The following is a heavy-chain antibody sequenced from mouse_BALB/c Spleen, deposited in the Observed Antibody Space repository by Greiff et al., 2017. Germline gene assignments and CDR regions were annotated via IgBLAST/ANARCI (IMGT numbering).Heavy chain of an antibody. Sequence: DVKLVESGGGLVKPGGSLKLSCAASGFTFSSYAMSWVRQTPEKRLEWVASISSGGSTYYPDSVKGRFTISRDNARNILYLQMSSLRSEDTAMYYCARGAGDYDYWFAYWGQGTLVTVSA. D-gene: IGHD2-4*01. J-gene: IGHJ3*01. CDR1: GFTFSSYA. V-gene: IGHV5-6-5*01. CDR3: ARGAGDYDYWFAY. CDR2: ISSGGST.